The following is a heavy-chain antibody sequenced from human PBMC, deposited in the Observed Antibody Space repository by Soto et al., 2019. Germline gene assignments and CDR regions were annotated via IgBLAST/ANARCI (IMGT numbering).Heavy chain of an antibody. D-gene: IGHD6-19*01. Sequence: GGSLRLSCAASGFTFSSYGMHWVRQAPGKGLEWVAVIWYDGSNKYYADSVKGRFTISRDNSKNTLYLQMNSLRAEDTAVYYCARDPHRYSSGWGYYYYYYGMDVWGQGTTVTVSS. J-gene: IGHJ6*02. V-gene: IGHV3-33*01. CDR2: IWYDGSNK. CDR1: GFTFSSYG. CDR3: ARDPHRYSSGWGYYYYYYGMDV.